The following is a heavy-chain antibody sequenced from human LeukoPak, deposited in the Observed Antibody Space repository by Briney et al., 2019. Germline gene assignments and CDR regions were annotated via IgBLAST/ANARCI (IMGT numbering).Heavy chain of an antibody. CDR1: GGSISSFY. CDR3: ARVLASDSDYYYFGMDV. J-gene: IGHJ6*02. Sequence: SETLSLTCTVSGGSISSFYWSWVRQPPGKGLEWIGYMYHSGTSYYHPSLKSRVTISVDPSKNQVSLKLSSVTAADTADYYCARVLASDSDYYYFGMDVWGQGTTVTVSS. D-gene: IGHD2-15*01. V-gene: IGHV4-59*01. CDR2: MYHSGTS.